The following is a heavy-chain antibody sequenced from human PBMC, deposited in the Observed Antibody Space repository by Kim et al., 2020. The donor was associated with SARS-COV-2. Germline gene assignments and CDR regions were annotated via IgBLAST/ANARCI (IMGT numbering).Heavy chain of an antibody. CDR1: GGSFSGYY. Sequence: SETLSLTCAVYGGSFSGYYWSWIRQPPGKGLEWIGEINHSGSTNYNPSLKSRVTISVDTSKNQFSLKLSSVTAADTAVYYCARDKGPTTVTITPSRHCMDVWGQGTTVTVSS. D-gene: IGHD4-17*01. J-gene: IGHJ6*02. CDR2: INHSGST. CDR3: ARDKGPTTVTITPSRHCMDV. V-gene: IGHV4-34*01.